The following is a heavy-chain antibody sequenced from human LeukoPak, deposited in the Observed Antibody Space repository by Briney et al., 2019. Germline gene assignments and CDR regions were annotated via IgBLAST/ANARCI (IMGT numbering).Heavy chain of an antibody. CDR1: GFTFNSYW. CDR2: IKKDESEK. V-gene: IGHV3-7*01. Sequence: PGGSLTLYCAASGFTFNSYWMSWVRQAPGKGLEWVANIKKDESEKYYVDYVKGRFTIYRDNAKTSLYLQMNSVRAEDTALYYGARDLSGVAGYPYGRGIDYWGQGTLVTVSS. CDR3: ARDLSGVAGYPYGRGIDY. D-gene: IGHD5-18*01. J-gene: IGHJ4*02.